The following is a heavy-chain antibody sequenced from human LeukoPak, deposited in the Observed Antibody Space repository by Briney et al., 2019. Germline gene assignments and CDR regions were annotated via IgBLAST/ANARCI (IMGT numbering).Heavy chain of an antibody. CDR2: IYTSGST. Sequence: SQTLSLTCTVSGGSISSGSYYWSWIRQPAGKGLEWIGRIYTSGSTNYNPSLKSRVTISVDTPKNQFSLKLSSVTAADTAVYYCARGGRYDFWSGYGDFDYWGQGTLVTVSS. J-gene: IGHJ4*02. CDR3: ARGGRYDFWSGYGDFDY. CDR1: GGSISSGSYY. D-gene: IGHD3-3*01. V-gene: IGHV4-61*02.